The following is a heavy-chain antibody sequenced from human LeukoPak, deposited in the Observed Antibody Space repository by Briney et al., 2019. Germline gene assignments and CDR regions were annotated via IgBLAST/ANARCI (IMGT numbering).Heavy chain of an antibody. J-gene: IGHJ3*02. Sequence: SETLSLTCTVSGVSISRGSYYWSWIRQPAGKGLEWIGRIYTSESTNYNPSLKSRVSISLDTSKNQFSLNLSSVTAADTAVYYCARYWGSNAFDIWGQGTMVTVSS. D-gene: IGHD7-27*01. CDR2: IYTSEST. CDR3: ARYWGSNAFDI. CDR1: GVSISRGSYY. V-gene: IGHV4-61*02.